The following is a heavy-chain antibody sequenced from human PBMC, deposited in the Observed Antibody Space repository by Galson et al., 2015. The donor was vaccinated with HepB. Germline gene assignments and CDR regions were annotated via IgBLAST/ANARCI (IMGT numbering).Heavy chain of an antibody. J-gene: IGHJ4*02. CDR3: TRGDLEMTY. D-gene: IGHD1-1*01. Sequence: CAISGDSVPSNSAAWNWIRQSPSRGLEWLGRTYCRSKWYNNYAVSVKSRITINPDTTKNQFSLQLNSVTPEDTAVYYCTRGDLEMTYWGQGTLVTVSS. CDR1: GDSVPSNSAA. CDR2: TYCRSKWYN. V-gene: IGHV6-1*01.